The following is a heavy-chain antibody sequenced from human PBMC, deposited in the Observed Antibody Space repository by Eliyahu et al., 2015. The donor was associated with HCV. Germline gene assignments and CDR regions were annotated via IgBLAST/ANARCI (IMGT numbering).Heavy chain of an antibody. J-gene: IGHJ5*02. CDR3: ARDLNVRYCSSTSCYGNWFDP. CDR2: IIPIFGTA. V-gene: IGHV1-69*01. CDR1: SSYA. Sequence: SSYAISWVRQVPGQGLEWMGGIIPIFGTANYAQKFQGRVTITADESTSTAYMELSSLRSEDTAVYYCARDLNVRYCSSTSCYGNWFDPWGQGTLVTVSS. D-gene: IGHD2-2*01.